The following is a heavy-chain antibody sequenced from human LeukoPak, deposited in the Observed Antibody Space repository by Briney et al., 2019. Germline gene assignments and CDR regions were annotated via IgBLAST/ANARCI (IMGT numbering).Heavy chain of an antibody. CDR1: GFTFSSYA. V-gene: IGHV3-23*01. Sequence: GGSLRLSCAASGFTFSSYAMSWVRQAPGKGLEWVSAISGSGGSTYYADSVKGRFTISRDNSKNTLYLQMNSLRAEDTAVYYCAKAPYCSSTSCPGGAFDIWGQGTMVTVSS. CDR2: ISGSGGST. CDR3: AKAPYCSSTSCPGGAFDI. J-gene: IGHJ3*02. D-gene: IGHD2-2*01.